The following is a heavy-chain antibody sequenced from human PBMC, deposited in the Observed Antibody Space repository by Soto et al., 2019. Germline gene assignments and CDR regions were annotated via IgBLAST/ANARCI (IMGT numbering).Heavy chain of an antibody. CDR2: ISSSSSYV. Sequence: PGGSLRLSCAASGFTFSSYSMNWVRQDPGKGLEWVSSISSSSSYVYYADSVKGRFTISRDNAKNSLYLQMNSLRAEDTAVYYCARRFRITIFGVVIYYFDYWGQGTLVTVSS. CDR1: GFTFSSYS. V-gene: IGHV3-21*01. J-gene: IGHJ4*02. CDR3: ARRFRITIFGVVIYYFDY. D-gene: IGHD3-3*01.